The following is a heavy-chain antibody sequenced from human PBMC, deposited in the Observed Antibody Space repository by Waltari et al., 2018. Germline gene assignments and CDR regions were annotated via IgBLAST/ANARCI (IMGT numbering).Heavy chain of an antibody. V-gene: IGHV3-33*01. Sequence: QVQLVESGGGVVQPGRSLRLSCAASGFTFSSYGLPWVRQAPGKGLEWVAVIWYDGSNKYYADSVKGRFTISRDNSKNTLYLQMNSLRAEDTAVYYCARDFQQLFDPWGQGTLVTVSS. CDR3: ARDFQQLFDP. CDR2: IWYDGSNK. J-gene: IGHJ5*02. D-gene: IGHD6-13*01. CDR1: GFTFSSYG.